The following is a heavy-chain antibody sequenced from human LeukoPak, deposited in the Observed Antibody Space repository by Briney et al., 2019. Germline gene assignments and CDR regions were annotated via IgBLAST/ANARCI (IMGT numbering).Heavy chain of an antibody. D-gene: IGHD3-10*01. CDR1: GFTFSSYS. CDR3: AGAPPSGY. Sequence: GGSLRLSCAASGFTFSSYSMNWVRQAPGKGREWVSSISSSSNDIYYADSVKRRFTISTDNAKNSLYLQMNSLRAEDTAVYYCAGAPPSGYWGQGTLVTVSS. V-gene: IGHV3-21*01. CDR2: ISSSSNDI. J-gene: IGHJ4*02.